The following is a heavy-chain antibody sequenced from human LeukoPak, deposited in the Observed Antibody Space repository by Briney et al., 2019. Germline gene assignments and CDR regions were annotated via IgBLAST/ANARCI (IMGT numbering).Heavy chain of an antibody. J-gene: IGHJ3*02. CDR3: AKDFRVAEELWFGELRNAFDI. V-gene: IGHV3-30*18. CDR1: GFTFSGYG. CDR2: ISSDGSNR. D-gene: IGHD3-10*01. Sequence: PGGSLRLSCAASGFTFSGYGMHWVRQAPDKGLEWVALISSDGSNRIYADSVKGRFSISRDNSKNTLYLQVNSLRIEDTAVYYCAKDFRVAEELWFGELRNAFDIWGQGIRVAVSS.